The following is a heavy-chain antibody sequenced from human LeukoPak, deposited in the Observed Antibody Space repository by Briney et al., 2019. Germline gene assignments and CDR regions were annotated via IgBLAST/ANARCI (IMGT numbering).Heavy chain of an antibody. CDR1: GYTFTSYD. CDR3: ARGSTMVRGVILGY. Sequence: ASVKVSCKASGYTFTSYDTNWVRQATGQGLEWMGWMNPNSGNTGYAQKFQGRVTMTRNTSISTAYMELSSLRSEDTAVYYCARGSTMVRGVILGYWGQGTLVTVSS. J-gene: IGHJ4*02. D-gene: IGHD3-10*01. V-gene: IGHV1-8*01. CDR2: MNPNSGNT.